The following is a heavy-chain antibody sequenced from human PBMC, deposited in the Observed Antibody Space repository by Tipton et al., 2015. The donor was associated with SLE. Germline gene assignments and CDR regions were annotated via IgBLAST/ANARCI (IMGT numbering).Heavy chain of an antibody. J-gene: IGHJ4*02. CDR1: GFTFSSYG. CDR3: AKDPLGYCSGGSCYPFYYFDY. D-gene: IGHD2-15*01. Sequence: SLRLSCAASGFTFSSYGMHWVRQAPGKGLEWVAFIRYDGSNKYYADSVKGRFTISRDNSKNTLYLQMNSLRAEDTAVYYCAKDPLGYCSGGSCYPFYYFDYWGQGTLVTVSS. V-gene: IGHV3-30*02. CDR2: IRYDGSNK.